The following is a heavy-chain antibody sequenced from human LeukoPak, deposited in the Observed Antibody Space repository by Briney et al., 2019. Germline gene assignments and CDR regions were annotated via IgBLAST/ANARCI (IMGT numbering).Heavy chain of an antibody. J-gene: IGHJ4*02. CDR3: ARPNASGYSYGYDY. CDR1: GGTFSSYA. D-gene: IGHD5-18*01. V-gene: IGHV1-69*05. Sequence: SVKVSCKASGGTFSSYAISWVRQAPGQGLEWMGGIIPIFGTANYAQKFQGRVTITTDESTITAYMELSSLRSEDTAVYYCARPNASGYSYGYDYWGQGTLVTVSS. CDR2: IIPIFGTA.